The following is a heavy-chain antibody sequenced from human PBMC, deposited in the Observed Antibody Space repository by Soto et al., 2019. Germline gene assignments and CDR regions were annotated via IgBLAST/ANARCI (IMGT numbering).Heavy chain of an antibody. CDR2: IKSKTDGGTT. J-gene: IGHJ6*02. CDR1: GFTFSNAW. D-gene: IGHD3-3*01. V-gene: IGHV3-15*07. Sequence: GGSLRLSCAASGFTFSNAWMNWVRQAPGKGLEWVGRIKSKTDGGTTDYAAPVKGRFTISRDDSKNTLYLQMNSLKTENTAVYYCTTATYGLRFLERPYYYYYCMDVCGQRITVTVSS. CDR3: TTATYGLRFLERPYYYYYCMDV.